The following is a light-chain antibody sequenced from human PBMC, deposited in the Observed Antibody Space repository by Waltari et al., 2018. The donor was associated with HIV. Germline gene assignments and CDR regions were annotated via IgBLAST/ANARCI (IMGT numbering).Light chain of an antibody. CDR2: TAS. CDR3: QQYETYYT. Sequence: DIKMTQSPSVVSASLGDRITISCRASQNVNTWGDWYKQKPGKAPKLLIHTASTSARGVPSRFRGRGSGAVFTLTIAGLQSDDYGTYYCQQYETYYTFGLGTNVE. V-gene: IGKV1-5*03. J-gene: IGKJ2*01. CDR1: QNVNTW.